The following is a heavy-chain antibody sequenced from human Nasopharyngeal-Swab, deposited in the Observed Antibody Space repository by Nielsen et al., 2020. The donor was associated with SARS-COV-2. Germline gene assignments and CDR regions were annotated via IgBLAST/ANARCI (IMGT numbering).Heavy chain of an antibody. CDR1: GYTFTGYY. CDR2: INADSGGP. Sequence: ASVKVSCKASGYTFTGYYIHWVRQAPGQGLEWMGRINADSGGPNYAQKFQGRVTMTRDTSTSTTYLELSGLGSDDTAMFYCASARGENYDASGPGDHWGQGTLVTVSS. CDR3: ASARGENYDASGPGDH. D-gene: IGHD3-22*01. V-gene: IGHV1-2*06. J-gene: IGHJ4*02.